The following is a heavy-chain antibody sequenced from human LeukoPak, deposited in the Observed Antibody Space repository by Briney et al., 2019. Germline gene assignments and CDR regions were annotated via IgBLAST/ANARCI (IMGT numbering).Heavy chain of an antibody. Sequence: ASVKVSCKASGYTFTSYGISWVRQAPGQGLEWMGWISAYNGNTNYAQKLQGRVTMTTDTSTSTAYMELRSLRSDDTAVYYCARVVVGKWELLYAFDIWGQGTMVTVSS. V-gene: IGHV1-18*01. D-gene: IGHD1-26*01. CDR2: ISAYNGNT. CDR1: GYTFTSYG. CDR3: ARVVVGKWELLYAFDI. J-gene: IGHJ3*02.